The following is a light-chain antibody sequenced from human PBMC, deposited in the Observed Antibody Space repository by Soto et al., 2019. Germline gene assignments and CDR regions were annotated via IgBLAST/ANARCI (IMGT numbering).Light chain of an antibody. CDR3: QQLSSYPLT. Sequence: DIQMTKSPSSLSASVEDRVIITCRASQSNSNHLNWYQQKPGKAPKLLIFAASSLQSGVPSRFSGSRSGPDFTLTISSLQPEDSATFYCQQLSSYPLTFGGGTKFDIK. CDR1: QSNSNH. J-gene: IGKJ4*01. V-gene: IGKV1-39*01. CDR2: AAS.